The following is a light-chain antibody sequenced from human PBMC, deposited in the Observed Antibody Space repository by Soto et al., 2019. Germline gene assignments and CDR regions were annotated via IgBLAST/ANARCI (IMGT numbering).Light chain of an antibody. CDR1: QSVGTR. Sequence: EIPLTQSPAPLSLSPGERATLSCRAAQSVGTRLAWYQHKTGQAPRLLISGASSRATGIPDRFTGSGSETSFTLTISRLEPEDFALYYCQHYQSGHPITFGQGTRLEIK. CDR2: GAS. CDR3: QHYQSGHPIT. V-gene: IGKV3-20*01. J-gene: IGKJ5*01.